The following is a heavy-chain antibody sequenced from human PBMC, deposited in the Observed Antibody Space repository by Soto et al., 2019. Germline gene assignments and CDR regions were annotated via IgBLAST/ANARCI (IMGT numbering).Heavy chain of an antibody. CDR3: ATRITVFGLLIPPFDP. D-gene: IGHD3-3*01. V-gene: IGHV4-34*01. CDR2: INHTGGT. CDR1: GGSVNGYY. J-gene: IGHJ5*02. Sequence: LSLTCAVYGGSVNGYYWNWIRQPPGKGLEWIGEINHTGGTHYNPSPKSRVTMSVDTSKNQFSLRLSSVTAADTAIYYCATRITVFGLLIPPFDPWGQGTQVTVPQ.